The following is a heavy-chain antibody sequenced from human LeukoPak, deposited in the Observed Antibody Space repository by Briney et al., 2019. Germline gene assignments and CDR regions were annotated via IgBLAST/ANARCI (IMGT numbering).Heavy chain of an antibody. Sequence: SVEVSCKASGGTFSSYAISWVRQAPGQGLEWMGGIIPIFGTANYAQKFQGRVTITTDESTSTAYMELSSLRSEDTAVYYCAGTPGAAAGQKCNWFDPWGQGTLVTVSS. CDR2: IIPIFGTA. J-gene: IGHJ5*02. CDR1: GGTFSSYA. V-gene: IGHV1-69*05. D-gene: IGHD6-13*01. CDR3: AGTPGAAAGQKCNWFDP.